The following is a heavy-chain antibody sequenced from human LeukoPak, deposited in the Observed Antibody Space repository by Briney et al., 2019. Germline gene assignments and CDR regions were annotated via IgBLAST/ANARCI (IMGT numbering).Heavy chain of an antibody. CDR1: GRSISNYY. J-gene: IGHJ4*02. V-gene: IGHV4-59*08. D-gene: IGHD6-13*01. CDR3: ARGGTAKGHFDY. CDR2: IYYSGST. Sequence: PSDTLSLTCTVSGRSISNYYWTWIRQPPGKGLEWIGYIYYSGSTNYNPSLKSRVAISVDTSKNQFSLKVNSVTAADTAVYYCARGGTAKGHFDYWGQGTLVTVSS.